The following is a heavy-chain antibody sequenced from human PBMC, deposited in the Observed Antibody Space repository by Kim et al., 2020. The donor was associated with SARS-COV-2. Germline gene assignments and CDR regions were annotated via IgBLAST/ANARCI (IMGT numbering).Heavy chain of an antibody. J-gene: IGHJ4*02. CDR1: GGSFSGYY. V-gene: IGHV4-34*01. CDR3: ARAGFDYGDYAVDY. D-gene: IGHD4-17*01. Sequence: SETLSLTCAVYGGSFSGYYWSWIRQPPGKGLEWIGEINHSGSTNYNPSLKSRVTISVDTSKNQFSLKLSSVTAADTAVYYCARAGFDYGDYAVDYWGQGT. CDR2: INHSGST.